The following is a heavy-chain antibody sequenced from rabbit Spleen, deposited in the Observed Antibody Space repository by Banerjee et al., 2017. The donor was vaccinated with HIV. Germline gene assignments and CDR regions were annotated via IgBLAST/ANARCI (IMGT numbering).Heavy chain of an antibody. D-gene: IGHD8-1*01. CDR2: IYIGDGNT. CDR3: ARAYASAIGSSFSTYGMDL. CDR1: GFSLSNIYY. J-gene: IGHJ6*01. V-gene: IGHV1S40*01. Sequence: QSLEESGGDLVKPGASLTLTCTASGFSLSNIYYMCWVRQAPGKGLEWIACIYIGDGNTYYASWAKGRFTISKTSSTTVTLQMTSLTAADTATYFCARAYASAIGSSFSTYGMDLWGPGTLVTVS.